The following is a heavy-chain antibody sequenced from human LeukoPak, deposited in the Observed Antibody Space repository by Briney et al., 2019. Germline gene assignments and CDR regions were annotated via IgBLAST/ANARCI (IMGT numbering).Heavy chain of an antibody. V-gene: IGHV4-59*01. CDR2: ISYSGST. CDR1: GGSINSYY. CDR3: ARDRKQQLVLGYYYYGMDV. J-gene: IGHJ6*02. D-gene: IGHD6-13*01. Sequence: SETLSLTCTVSGGSINSYYWSWIRQPPGKGLEWIGYISYSGSTNYNPSLNSRVTISVDTSKNQFSLKLTSVTAADTAVYYCARDRKQQLVLGYYYYGMDVWGQGTTVTVSS.